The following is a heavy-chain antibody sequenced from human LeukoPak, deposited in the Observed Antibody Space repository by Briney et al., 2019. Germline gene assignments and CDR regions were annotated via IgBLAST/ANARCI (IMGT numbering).Heavy chain of an antibody. D-gene: IGHD3-22*01. V-gene: IGHV4-59*01. Sequence: SETLSLTCTVSGGSISSYYWSWIRQPPGKGLEWIGYIYYSGSTNYNPSLKSRVTISVDTSKNQFSLKLSSVTAADTAVYYCARDCYNDTPSCWFDPWGQGTLVTVSS. CDR2: IYYSGST. CDR3: ARDCYNDTPSCWFDP. CDR1: GGSISSYY. J-gene: IGHJ5*02.